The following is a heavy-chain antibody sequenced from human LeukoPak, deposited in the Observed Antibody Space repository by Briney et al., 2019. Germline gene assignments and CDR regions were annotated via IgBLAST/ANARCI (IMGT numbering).Heavy chain of an antibody. J-gene: IGHJ4*02. CDR2: ISGSGGST. CDR1: GFTFSSYA. CDR3: AKDQYYYDSSGSDY. Sequence: GGSLRLSCAASGFTFSSYAMSWVRQAPGKGLEWVSAISGSGGSTYYADSVKDRFTISRDNSKNTLYLQMNSLRAEDTAVYYCAKDQYYYDSSGSDYWGQGTLVTVSS. D-gene: IGHD3-22*01. V-gene: IGHV3-23*01.